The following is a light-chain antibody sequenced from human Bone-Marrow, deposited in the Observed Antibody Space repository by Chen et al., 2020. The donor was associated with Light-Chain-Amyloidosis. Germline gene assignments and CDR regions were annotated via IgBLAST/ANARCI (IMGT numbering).Light chain of an antibody. Sequence: SYVLTQPSSVSVAPGQTATIACGGNNIGSTSVHWYQQTPGQAPLLVVYDDSDRPSGIPERLSGSNSGNTATLTISRVEAENEADYYWQVWDRSSDRPVFGGGTKLTVL. CDR2: DDS. V-gene: IGLV3-21*02. CDR1: NIGSTS. CDR3: QVWDRSSDRPV. J-gene: IGLJ3*02.